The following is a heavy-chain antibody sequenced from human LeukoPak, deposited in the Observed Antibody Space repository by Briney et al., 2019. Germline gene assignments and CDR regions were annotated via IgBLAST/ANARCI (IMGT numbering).Heavy chain of an antibody. D-gene: IGHD6-13*01. Sequence: GGSLLLSCAASGFTFSSYAMSWVRPAPGEGLEWVSAISGSGGTTYYPNSVKGRFTISRDNSKNTLYLQMNTLRAEDTAKYYCARGLHSGSWSFDYWGQGTLVTVSS. CDR3: ARGLHSGSWSFDY. CDR1: GFTFSSYA. V-gene: IGHV3-23*01. CDR2: ISGSGGTT. J-gene: IGHJ4*02.